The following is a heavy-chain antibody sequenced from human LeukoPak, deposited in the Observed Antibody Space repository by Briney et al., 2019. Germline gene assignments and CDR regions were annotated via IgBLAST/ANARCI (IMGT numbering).Heavy chain of an antibody. Sequence: GGSLRLSCAASGFTFSDYYMSWIRRAPGKGLEWVSYISSSGSTIYYADSVKGRFTISRDNAKNSLYLQMNSLRAEDTAVYYCARDRPYYDSSGYYVYWGQGTLVTVSS. V-gene: IGHV3-11*01. D-gene: IGHD3-22*01. CDR1: GFTFSDYY. CDR3: ARDRPYYDSSGYYVY. CDR2: ISSSGSTI. J-gene: IGHJ4*02.